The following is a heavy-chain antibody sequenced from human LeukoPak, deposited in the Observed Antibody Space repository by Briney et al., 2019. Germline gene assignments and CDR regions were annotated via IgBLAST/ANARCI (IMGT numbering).Heavy chain of an antibody. CDR1: GFTISSYN. V-gene: IGHV3-21*01. CDR2: ISRGNSYI. Sequence: GGSLRLTCAASGFTISSYNMKWVRQAPGKEREGGSSISRGNSYIYYKDSVKGRFTISRDNAKSSLYLQINSLRAEDTAVYYCARVGYYDSRGYYPVPFDHWGQGTLVTVSS. CDR3: ARVGYYDSRGYYPVPFDH. D-gene: IGHD3-22*01. J-gene: IGHJ4*02.